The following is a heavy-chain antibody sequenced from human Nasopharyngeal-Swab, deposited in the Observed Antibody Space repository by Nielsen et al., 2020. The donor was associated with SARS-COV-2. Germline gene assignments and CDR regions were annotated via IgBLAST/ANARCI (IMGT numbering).Heavy chain of an antibody. D-gene: IGHD1-26*01. CDR3: ARVRIVGATAFFDY. CDR2: INTNTGNP. Sequence: ASVKVSCKPSGYTFTSYAMNWVRQAPGQGLEWMGWINTNTGNPTYAQGFTGRFVFSLDTSVSTAYLQISSLKAEDTAVYYCARVRIVGATAFFDYWGQGTLVTVSS. J-gene: IGHJ4*02. V-gene: IGHV7-4-1*02. CDR1: GYTFTSYA.